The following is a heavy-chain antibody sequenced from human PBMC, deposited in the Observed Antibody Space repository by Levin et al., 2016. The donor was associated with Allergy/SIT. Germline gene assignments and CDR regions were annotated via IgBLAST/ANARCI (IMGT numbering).Heavy chain of an antibody. CDR1: GFTFSDYE. V-gene: IGHV3-48*03. D-gene: IGHD4-23*01. CDR2: ISSRGTLI. CDR3: ARGRTTVEPIGWFDP. Sequence: GESLKISCAASGFTFSDYEMNWVRQPPGKGLEWVSYISSRGTLIHYADSVKGRFTVSRDNAKNSLYLQMNSLRAEDTAVYYCARGRTTVEPIGWFDPWGQGTLVTVSS. J-gene: IGHJ5*02.